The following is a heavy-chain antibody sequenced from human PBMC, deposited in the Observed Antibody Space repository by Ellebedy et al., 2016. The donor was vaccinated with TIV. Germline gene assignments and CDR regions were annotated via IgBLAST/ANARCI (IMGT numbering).Heavy chain of an antibody. CDR3: ARGRPAVVGALNYGLDV. CDR2: IVHTGAT. J-gene: IGHJ6*02. CDR1: GGSLGGYY. V-gene: IGHV4-34*01. Sequence: MPSETLSLTCAVSGGSLGGYYGSWIRQPPGKGLEWIGEIVHTGATNYNPSLKSRVSISQDTSKSQFSLQLSSVAAADTAVYYCARGRPAVVGALNYGLDVWGQGTTVTVSS. D-gene: IGHD6-19*01.